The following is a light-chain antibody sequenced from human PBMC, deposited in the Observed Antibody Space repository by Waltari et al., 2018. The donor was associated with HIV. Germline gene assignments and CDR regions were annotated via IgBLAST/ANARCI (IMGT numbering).Light chain of an antibody. CDR3: GTWDTSLSAVV. CDR2: EDD. CDR1: TSNIGDNF. V-gene: IGLV1-51*02. Sequence: QSVLTQPPSVSAAPGQKVAISCSGSTSNIGDNFLSCFQQFPGTAPKLPIDEDDKRPSGIPDRFDGFKSGTSATLVITGLQTGDEAVYYCGTWDTSLSAVVFGGGTNLTVL. J-gene: IGLJ3*02.